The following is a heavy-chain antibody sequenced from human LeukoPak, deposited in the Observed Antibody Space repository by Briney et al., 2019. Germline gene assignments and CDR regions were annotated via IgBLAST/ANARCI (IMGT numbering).Heavy chain of an antibody. CDR2: ISGSGGST. V-gene: IGHV3-23*01. CDR3: ASSIRAGHGY. D-gene: IGHD6-19*01. J-gene: IGHJ4*02. Sequence: GGFLRLSCAASGFTFSSYAMSWVRRAPGKGLEWVSAISGSGGSTYYADSVKGRFTISRDNAKNSLYLQMNSLRAEDTAVYYCASSIRAGHGYWGQGTLVTVSS. CDR1: GFTFSSYA.